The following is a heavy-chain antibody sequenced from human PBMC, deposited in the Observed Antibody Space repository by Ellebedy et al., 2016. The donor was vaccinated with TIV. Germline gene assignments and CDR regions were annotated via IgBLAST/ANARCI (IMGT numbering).Heavy chain of an antibody. CDR1: GGSISSSSYY. Sequence: MPSETLPLTCTVSGGSISSSSYYWGWIRQPPGKGLEWIGSIYYSGSTYYNPSLKSRVTISVDTSKNQFSLKLSSVTAADTAVYYCARRVVVVAATSNWFDPWGQGTLVTVSS. CDR2: IYYSGST. CDR3: ARRVVVVAATSNWFDP. V-gene: IGHV4-39*01. D-gene: IGHD2-15*01. J-gene: IGHJ5*02.